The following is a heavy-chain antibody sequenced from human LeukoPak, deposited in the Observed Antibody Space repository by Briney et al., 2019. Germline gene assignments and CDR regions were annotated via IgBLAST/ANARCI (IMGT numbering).Heavy chain of an antibody. CDR2: IYYSGST. J-gene: IGHJ6*04. D-gene: IGHD6-13*01. Sequence: SETLSLTCTVSGGPISSCYWSWIRQPPGKGLEWIGYIYYSGSTNYNPSPKSRVTISVDTSKNQFSLKLSSVTAADTAVYYCAREGIAAAGVTLDYYYGMDVWGKGTTVTVSS. CDR3: AREGIAAAGVTLDYYYGMDV. V-gene: IGHV4-59*01. CDR1: GGPISSCY.